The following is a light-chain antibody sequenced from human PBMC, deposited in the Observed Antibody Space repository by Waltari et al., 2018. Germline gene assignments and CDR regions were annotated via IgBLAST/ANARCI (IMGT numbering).Light chain of an antibody. CDR2: GAS. V-gene: IGKV1-39*01. Sequence: DIQMTQSPSSLSASIGDRVTITCRASQSINNYLNWYQQRPGKAPNLLIYGASSLQSGVPSRFSGSGSGTYFTLTISNLQPEDFATYFCQHSYRVLWTFGQGTKVEI. CDR3: QHSYRVLWT. CDR1: QSINNY. J-gene: IGKJ1*01.